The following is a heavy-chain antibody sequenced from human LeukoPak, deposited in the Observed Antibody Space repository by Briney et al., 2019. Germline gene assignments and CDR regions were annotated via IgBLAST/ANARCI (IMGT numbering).Heavy chain of an antibody. V-gene: IGHV3-33*01. J-gene: IGHJ4*02. CDR1: GFTFSSYG. CDR3: ARERIVVVVAADYYFDY. D-gene: IGHD2-15*01. CDR2: IWYDGSNK. Sequence: LGGSLRLSCAASGFTFSSYGMHWVRQAPGKGLEWVAVIWYDGSNKYYADSVKGRFTISRDNSKNTLYLQMNSLRAEDTAVYYCARERIVVVVAADYYFDYWGQGTLVTVSS.